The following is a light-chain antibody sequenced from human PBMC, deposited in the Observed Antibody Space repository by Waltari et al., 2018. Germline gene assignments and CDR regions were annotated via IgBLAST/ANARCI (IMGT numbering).Light chain of an antibody. V-gene: IGKV1-39*01. CDR2: GAS. Sequence: DIQMTQSPSSLSASVGDRVPITCRASQRIGVYLNWYRHKPGQAPTLLIFGASNLQGGVPSRFTGGGSGTEFTLTIMSLQPEDFATYYCQQSHGTPYTFGQGTKVE. CDR1: QRIGVY. J-gene: IGKJ2*01. CDR3: QQSHGTPYT.